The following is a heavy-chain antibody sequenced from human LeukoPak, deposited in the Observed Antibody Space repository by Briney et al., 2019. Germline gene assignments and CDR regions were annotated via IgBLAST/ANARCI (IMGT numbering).Heavy chain of an antibody. D-gene: IGHD6-13*01. Sequence: TGGSLRLSCAASGFIFSSYCMNWVRQAPGKGLEWVSFISSGGSYIYYADSVKGRFTISRDKAKNSLYLQIISLRAEDTAVYYCASQYSRSWYGNYYYYMDVWGKGTTVTVPS. J-gene: IGHJ6*03. CDR3: ASQYSRSWYGNYYYYMDV. CDR2: ISSGGSYI. CDR1: GFIFSSYC. V-gene: IGHV3-21*01.